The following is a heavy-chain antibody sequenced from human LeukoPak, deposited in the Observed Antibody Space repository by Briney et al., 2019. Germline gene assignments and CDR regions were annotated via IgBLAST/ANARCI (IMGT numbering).Heavy chain of an antibody. CDR1: GGSISSYY. Sequence: SETLSLTCSVSGGSISSYYWTWIRQPAGKGLEWIGRMYTSGSTNYNPSLKSRVTISVDTSKNQFSLKLSSVTAADTAVYYCARDRIVGATIDYWGQGTLVTVSS. CDR2: MYTSGST. V-gene: IGHV4-4*07. CDR3: ARDRIVGATIDY. D-gene: IGHD1-26*01. J-gene: IGHJ4*02.